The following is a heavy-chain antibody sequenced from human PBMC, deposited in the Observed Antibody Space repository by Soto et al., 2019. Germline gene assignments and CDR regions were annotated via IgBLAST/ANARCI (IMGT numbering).Heavy chain of an antibody. D-gene: IGHD6-13*01. CDR2: INYSGST. CDR1: GGSFNSYY. CDR3: ARGHKEQLIRSGGWFDP. Sequence: QVQLQQWGAGRLKPSETLSLTCAVYGGSFNSYYCSWIRQPPGKGLEGIGEINYSGSTNYTPSLKSRVTISVDTSQNPFSLKVSSVTAADTAVYYCARGHKEQLIRSGGWFDPWGQGTLVTVSS. V-gene: IGHV4-34*01. J-gene: IGHJ5*02.